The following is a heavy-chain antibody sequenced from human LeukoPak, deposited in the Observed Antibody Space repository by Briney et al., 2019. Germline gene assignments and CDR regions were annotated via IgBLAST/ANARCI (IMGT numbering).Heavy chain of an antibody. CDR3: ASPTVTTEFFDY. Sequence: GGSLRLSCAASGFTFITYAMSWVRQAPGKGREWVSAISGSGGSTYYADSVKGRFTISRDNSKNTLYLQMNSLRAEDTAVYYCASPTVTTEFFDYWGQGTLVTVSS. D-gene: IGHD4-17*01. V-gene: IGHV3-23*01. CDR2: ISGSGGST. CDR1: GFTFITYA. J-gene: IGHJ4*02.